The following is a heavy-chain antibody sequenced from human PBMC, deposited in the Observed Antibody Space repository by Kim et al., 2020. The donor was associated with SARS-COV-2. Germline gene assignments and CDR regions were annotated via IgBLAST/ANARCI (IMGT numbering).Heavy chain of an antibody. V-gene: IGHV4-4*06. CDR2: GRT. J-gene: IGHJ4*02. Sequence: GRTHDKPSLKSRVTLSPDTSRSHFSLQLTSVTAADTAVYFCARWFGNSFDYWGLGTLVTVSS. D-gene: IGHD3-16*01. CDR3: ARWFGNSFDY.